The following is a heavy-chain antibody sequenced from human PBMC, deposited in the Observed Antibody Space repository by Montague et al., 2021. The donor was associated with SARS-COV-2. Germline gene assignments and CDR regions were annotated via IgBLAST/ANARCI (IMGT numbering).Heavy chain of an antibody. D-gene: IGHD2-2*01. Sequence: SETLSLTCTVSGDSISSGYFYWGWIRQPPGKGLEWFVTIHYSGITYYNPSLKSRVAISVDTSRNQFSLKLSSVTAADTAIYYCARHLAISGPAAVSDYWGQGTLVTVSS. CDR1: GDSISSGYFY. J-gene: IGHJ4*02. V-gene: IGHV4-39*01. CDR3: ARHLAISGPAAVSDY. CDR2: IHYSGIT.